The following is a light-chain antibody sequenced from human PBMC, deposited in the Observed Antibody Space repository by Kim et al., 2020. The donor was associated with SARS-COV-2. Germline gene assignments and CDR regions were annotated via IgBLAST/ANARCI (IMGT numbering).Light chain of an antibody. J-gene: IGLJ3*02. CDR1: SLRSYY. V-gene: IGLV3-19*01. Sequence: GKAGQDQMPRDSLRSYYASWYQQKPGQAPVLVIYGKNNRPSGIPDRFSGSSSGNTASLTITGAQAEDEADYYCNSRDSSGNHRGVFGGGTQLTVL. CDR3: NSRDSSGNHRGV. CDR2: GKN.